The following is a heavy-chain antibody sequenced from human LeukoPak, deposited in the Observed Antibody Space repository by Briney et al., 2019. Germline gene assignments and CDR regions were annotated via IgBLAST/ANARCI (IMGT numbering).Heavy chain of an antibody. CDR3: ASEAWGYYDSSGYFDY. J-gene: IGHJ4*02. CDR1: GGTFSSYA. CDR2: IIPIFGTA. D-gene: IGHD3-22*01. V-gene: IGHV1-69*05. Sequence: ASVKVSCKASGGTFSSYAISWVRQAPGQGLEWMGRIIPIFGTADYAQKFQGRVTITTEESTSTAYMELSSLRSEDTAVYYCASEAWGYYDSSGYFDYWGQGTLVTVSS.